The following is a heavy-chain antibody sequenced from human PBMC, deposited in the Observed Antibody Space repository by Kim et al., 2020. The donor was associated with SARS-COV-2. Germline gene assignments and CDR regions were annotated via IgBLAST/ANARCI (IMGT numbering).Heavy chain of an antibody. Sequence: GGSLRLSCAASGFTFSSYNMNWVRQAPGKGLEWVSYISTSTSTIYYADSVKGRFTISRDNAKNSLFLQMNSLRDEDTAVYYCARDGIGTGGITPGVYWGQGTLVTVSS. D-gene: IGHD6-13*01. CDR1: GFTFSSYN. V-gene: IGHV3-48*02. CDR3: ARDGIGTGGITPGVY. J-gene: IGHJ4*02. CDR2: ISTSTSTI.